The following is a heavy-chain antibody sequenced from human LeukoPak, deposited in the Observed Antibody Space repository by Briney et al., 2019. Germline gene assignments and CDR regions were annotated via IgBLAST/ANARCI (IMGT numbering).Heavy chain of an antibody. V-gene: IGHV1-46*01. CDR2: INPSGGST. J-gene: IGHJ5*01. D-gene: IGHD3-3*01. CDR3: WRVRTIWDPRGFDS. CDR1: GYTFTSYY. Sequence: ASVKVSCKASGYTFTSYYMHWVRQAPGQGLEWMGIINPSGGSTSYAHKFPGRVTMTSDTATSTVYMELSSLRAQDKADDYCWRVRTIWDPRGFDSLGQGTLVTVSS.